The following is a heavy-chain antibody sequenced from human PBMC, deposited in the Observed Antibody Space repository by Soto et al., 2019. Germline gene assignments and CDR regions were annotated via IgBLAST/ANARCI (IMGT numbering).Heavy chain of an antibody. CDR2: ITTYTGNT. CDR3: ARDRGSGSYYLGPYYFDY. CDR1: GYTFTDYG. V-gene: IGHV1-18*01. Sequence: QVQLVQSGAEVRRPGASVRVSCTASGYTFTDYGFSWVRQAPGQGLEWMGWITTYTGNTKFAQKFQGRVTMTTDRFTSTAYMDLRSLTSDDTAVYYCARDRGSGSYYLGPYYFDYWGQGTLVTVSS. D-gene: IGHD1-26*01. J-gene: IGHJ4*02.